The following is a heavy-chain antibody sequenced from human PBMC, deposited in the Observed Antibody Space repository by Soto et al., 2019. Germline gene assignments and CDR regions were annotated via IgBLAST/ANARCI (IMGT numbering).Heavy chain of an antibody. D-gene: IGHD6-6*01. CDR3: ARVGGLAARTFDY. Sequence: QVLLQESGPGLVKPSETLSLTCTVSGGSISDFYWSWIRQPPGKGLEWIGYIYYSGSTNYNPSLKSRVTISVDTSKNQFSLNLRSMSPADTAVYYCARVGGLAARTFDYWGPGTLVTVSS. V-gene: IGHV4-59*01. J-gene: IGHJ4*02. CDR2: IYYSGST. CDR1: GGSISDFY.